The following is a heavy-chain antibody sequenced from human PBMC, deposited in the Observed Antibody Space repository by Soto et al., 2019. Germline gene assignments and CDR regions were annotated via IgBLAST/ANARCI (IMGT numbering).Heavy chain of an antibody. CDR3: ARVYGAPYNWFDP. V-gene: IGHV4-59*08. D-gene: IGHD4-17*01. CDR1: GGSISSYY. CDR2: IYYSGST. J-gene: IGHJ5*02. Sequence: SETLSLTCTVSGGSISSYYGSWIRQPPGKGLEWIGYIYYSGSTNYNPSLKSRVTISVDTSKNQFSLKLSSVTAADTAAYYCARVYGAPYNWFDPWGQGTLVTVSS.